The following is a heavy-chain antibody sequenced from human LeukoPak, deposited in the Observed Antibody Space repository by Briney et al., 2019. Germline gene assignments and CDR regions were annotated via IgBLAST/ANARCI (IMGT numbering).Heavy chain of an antibody. Sequence: PGGSLRLSCAASGFTFSAYAMSWVRQAPGKGLEWVSSISTGSTHIYYADSVKGRFTISRDNARNSLDLQMNSLRAEDTAVYYCVRQRRYCSGDSCYQRTFDYWGQGTLVTVSS. V-gene: IGHV3-21*01. CDR3: VRQRRYCSGDSCYQRTFDY. CDR1: GFTFSAYA. D-gene: IGHD2-15*01. J-gene: IGHJ4*02. CDR2: ISTGSTHI.